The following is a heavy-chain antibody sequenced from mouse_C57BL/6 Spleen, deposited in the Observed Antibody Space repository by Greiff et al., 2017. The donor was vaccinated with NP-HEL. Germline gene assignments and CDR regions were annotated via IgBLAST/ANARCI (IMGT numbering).Heavy chain of an antibody. D-gene: IGHD6-1*01. CDR3: AGDSAGGTVGY. Sequence: VQLQQPGPVLVKPGPSLKMSCKASGYTFTDYYMNWVKQSHGKSLEWIGIINPYNGGTSYNQKFKGKATLTVDKSSSTAYMELNSLTSEDSAVYCCAGDSAGGTVGYWGQGGLVTVS. J-gene: IGHJ3*01. CDR1: GYTFTDYY. CDR2: INPYNGGT. V-gene: IGHV1-19*01.